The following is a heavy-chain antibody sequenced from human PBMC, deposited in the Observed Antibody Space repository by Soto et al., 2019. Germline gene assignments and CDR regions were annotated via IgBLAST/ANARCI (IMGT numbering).Heavy chain of an antibody. J-gene: IGHJ4*02. Sequence: WGSLRLSCAASGFTFSDYYMSWIRQAPGKGLEWVSYISSSSSYTNYADSVKGRFTISRDNAKNSLYLQMNSLRAEDTAVYYCARFRSSGWQGGYFDYWGQGTLVTVSS. CDR3: ARFRSSGWQGGYFDY. CDR1: GFTFSDYY. V-gene: IGHV3-11*06. CDR2: ISSSSSYT. D-gene: IGHD6-19*01.